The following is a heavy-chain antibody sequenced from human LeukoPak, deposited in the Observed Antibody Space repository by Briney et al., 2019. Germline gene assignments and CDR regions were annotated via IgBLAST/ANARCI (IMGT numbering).Heavy chain of an antibody. D-gene: IGHD7-27*01. CDR2: ISAYNGNT. CDR3: ARAPGNLGIYHYGVDV. V-gene: IGHV1-18*01. Sequence: ASVKVSCKASGYTFTIYGISWVRQAPGQGLEWMGWISAYNGNTNYAQKFQGRLTMTTDTSTSTAYMELRSLRSDDTAVYYCARAPGNLGIYHYGVDVWGQGTTVTVSS. CDR1: GYTFTIYG. J-gene: IGHJ6*02.